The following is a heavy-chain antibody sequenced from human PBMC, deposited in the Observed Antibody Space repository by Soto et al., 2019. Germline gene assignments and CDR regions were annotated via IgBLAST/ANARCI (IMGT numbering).Heavy chain of an antibody. Sequence: QLQESGPGLVKPSETLSLTCTVSGGSIISSNFYWGWIRQPQGKGLEWIGSVEYGGSTYDNPSLKSRVTISGDTSNNQFSLKLTSVTAADTAIYYCARHVRGAVTMNWFDPWGHGTLVTVSS. D-gene: IGHD3-10*02. CDR2: VEYGGST. V-gene: IGHV4-39*01. CDR3: ARHVRGAVTMNWFDP. CDR1: GGSIISSNFY. J-gene: IGHJ5*02.